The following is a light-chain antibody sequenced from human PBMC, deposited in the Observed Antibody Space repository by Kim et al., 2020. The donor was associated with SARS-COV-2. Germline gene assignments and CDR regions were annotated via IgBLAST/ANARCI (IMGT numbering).Light chain of an antibody. V-gene: IGLV1-40*01. CDR3: QSYDSSLSQGV. J-gene: IGLJ3*02. Sequence: RVTISCTGSSSNSGAGYDVHWYQQLPGTAPKLLIYGNSNRPSGVPDRFSGSKSGTSASLAITGLQAEDEADYYCQSYDSSLSQGVFGGGTQLTVL. CDR2: GNS. CDR1: SSNSGAGYD.